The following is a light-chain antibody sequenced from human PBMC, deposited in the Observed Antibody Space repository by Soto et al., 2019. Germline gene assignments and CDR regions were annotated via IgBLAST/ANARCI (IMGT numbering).Light chain of an antibody. CDR3: QSHDSSLHGSV. Sequence: QSVLTQPPSVSGAPGQRITISCTGTSSNIGAGYDVHWYQQLPGTAPKLLIYRNTNRPSGVPDRFSGSKSGSSAPLAITGLQAEDEADYYCQSHDSSLHGSVFGPGTKLTVL. CDR1: SSNIGAGYD. CDR2: RNT. V-gene: IGLV1-40*01. J-gene: IGLJ1*01.